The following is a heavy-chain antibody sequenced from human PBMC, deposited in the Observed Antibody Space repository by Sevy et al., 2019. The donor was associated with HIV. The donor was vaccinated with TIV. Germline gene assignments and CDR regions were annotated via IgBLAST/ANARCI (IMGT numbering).Heavy chain of an antibody. CDR3: ARASLTLGYYYYMDV. D-gene: IGHD2-21*02. J-gene: IGHJ6*03. Sequence: TLSLTCTVSGGSISSYYWSWIRQPAGKGLEWIGRIYTSGSTNYNPSLKSRVTMSVDTSKNQFSLKLSSVTAADTAVYYCARASLTLGYYYYMDVWGKGTTVTVSS. V-gene: IGHV4-4*07. CDR2: IYTSGST. CDR1: GGSISSYY.